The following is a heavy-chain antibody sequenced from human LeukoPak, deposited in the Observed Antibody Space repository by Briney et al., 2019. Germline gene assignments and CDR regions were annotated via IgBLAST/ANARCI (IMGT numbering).Heavy chain of an antibody. CDR2: ISWNSGSI. V-gene: IGHV3-9*01. CDR3: ARVYSSSLPSFYFDY. CDR1: GFTFDDYA. D-gene: IGHD6-13*01. Sequence: QSGRSLRLSCAASGFTFDDYAMHWVRQAPGKGLEWVSGISWNSGSIGYADSVKGRFTISRDNAKNSLYLQMNSLRAEDTAVYYCARVYSSSLPSFYFDYWGQGTLVTVSS. J-gene: IGHJ4*02.